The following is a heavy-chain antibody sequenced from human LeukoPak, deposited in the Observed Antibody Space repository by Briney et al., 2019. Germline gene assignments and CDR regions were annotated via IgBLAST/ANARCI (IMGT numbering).Heavy chain of an antibody. D-gene: IGHD3-10*01. J-gene: IGHJ5*02. CDR2: INPNSGGT. V-gene: IGHV1-2*02. CDR1: GYTFTGYY. Sequence: ASVKASCKASGYTFTGYYMHWVRQAPGQGLEWMGWINPNSGGTNYAQKFQGRVTMTRDTSISTAYMELSRLRSDDTAVYYCARGNVLLWFRELFAGDWFDPWGQGTLVTVSS. CDR3: ARGNVLLWFRELFAGDWFDP.